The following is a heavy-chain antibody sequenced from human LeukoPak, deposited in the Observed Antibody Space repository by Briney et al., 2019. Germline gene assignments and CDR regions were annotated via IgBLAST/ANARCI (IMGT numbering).Heavy chain of an antibody. CDR2: INPNSGGT. CDR1: GYTFTSYY. J-gene: IGHJ4*02. D-gene: IGHD2-21*01. V-gene: IGHV1-2*02. CDR3: ARDTRRGYSFDY. Sequence: GASVKVSCKASGYTFTSYYMHWVRQAPGQGPEWMGWINPNSGGTNYAQKFQGRVTMTRDTSIRTAYMEVSRMRFDDTAVYYCARDTRRGYSFDYWGQGTLVTVSS.